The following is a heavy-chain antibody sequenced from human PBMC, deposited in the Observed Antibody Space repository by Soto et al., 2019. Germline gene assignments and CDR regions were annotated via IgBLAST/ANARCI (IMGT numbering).Heavy chain of an antibody. CDR2: ISSSSSYI. V-gene: IGHV3-21*01. J-gene: IGHJ4*02. CDR3: ARAYNWNFEGFDY. Sequence: GGSLRLSCAASGFTFSSYSMNWVRQAPGKGLEWVSSISSSSSYIYYADSVKGRFTISRDNAKNSLYLQMNSLRAEDTAVYYCARAYNWNFEGFDYWGQGTLVTVSS. CDR1: GFTFSSYS. D-gene: IGHD1-7*01.